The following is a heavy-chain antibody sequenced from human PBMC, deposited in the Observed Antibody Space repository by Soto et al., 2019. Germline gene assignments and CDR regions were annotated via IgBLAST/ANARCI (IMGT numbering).Heavy chain of an antibody. CDR2: INLDGSEK. D-gene: IGHD5-18*01. CDR3: ARDGSTSWYSYDYHGMDV. V-gene: IGHV3-7*05. Sequence: EVQLVESGGGLVQPGGSLRLSCAASGFTFRTYWLSWVRQVPGKGLEWVANINLDGSEKNYVDSVKGRFTISGDNARNSWYLQMSSLRAEDTALYYCARDGSTSWYSYDYHGMDVWGQGTTVTVSS. CDR1: GFTFRTYW. J-gene: IGHJ6*02.